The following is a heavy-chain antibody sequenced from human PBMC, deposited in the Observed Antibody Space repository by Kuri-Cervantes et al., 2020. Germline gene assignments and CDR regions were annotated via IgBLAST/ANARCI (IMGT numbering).Heavy chain of an antibody. CDR3: AKADSGRGGEAD. V-gene: IGHV3-7*01. CDR2: MNKDGSAK. CDR1: GFTVSSNY. Sequence: GGSLRLSCAASGFTVSSNYMSWVRQAPGKGLEWVADMNKDGSAKNYVDSVKGRFTISRDNAKNSLYLQMNSLRAEDTAVYYCAKADSGRGGEADWGQGTLVTVSS. D-gene: IGHD3-10*01. J-gene: IGHJ4*02.